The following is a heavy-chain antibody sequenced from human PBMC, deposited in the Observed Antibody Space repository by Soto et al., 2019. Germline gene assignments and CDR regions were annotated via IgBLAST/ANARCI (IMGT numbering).Heavy chain of an antibody. CDR1: GDSIGSYY. CDR3: ARLVASYYYLDV. CDR2: IYYSGST. D-gene: IGHD2-21*01. J-gene: IGHJ6*03. Sequence: SETLSLTCTVSGDSIGSYYWSWVRQPPGKGPEWIAYIYYSGSTKYNPSLQSRVTISIDTSKNQFSLKLNSVTAADTAVYYCARLVASYYYLDVWGKGTTVTV. V-gene: IGHV4-59*08.